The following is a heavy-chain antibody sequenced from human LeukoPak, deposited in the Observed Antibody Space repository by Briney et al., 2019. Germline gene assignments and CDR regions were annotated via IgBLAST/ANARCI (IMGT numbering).Heavy chain of an antibody. D-gene: IGHD3-22*01. V-gene: IGHV1-18*01. J-gene: IGHJ4*02. Sequence: GSVNVSCKASGYTFTSYGITWVRQAAGQGLEWVGWISVYNGNTNYAQKLQGRVTMTTDRSTRTAYMDLRSLRSDDTAVYYCARAGSYYDSIGYSDWGQGTLVTVSS. CDR3: ARAGSYYDSIGYSD. CDR2: ISVYNGNT. CDR1: GYTFTSYG.